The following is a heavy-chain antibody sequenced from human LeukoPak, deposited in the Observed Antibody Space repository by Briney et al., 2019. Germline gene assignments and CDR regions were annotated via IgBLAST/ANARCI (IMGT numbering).Heavy chain of an antibody. V-gene: IGHV1-69*05. CDR1: GGTFSSYA. CDR3: ASSSGYLHDAFDI. D-gene: IGHD3-22*01. CDR2: IIPIFGTA. J-gene: IGHJ3*02. Sequence: SVKVSCKASGGTFSSYAISWVRQAPGQGLEWMGGIIPIFGTANYAQKFQGRVTITTDESTSTAYMELSSLRSKDTAVYYCASSSGYLHDAFDIWGQGTMVTVSS.